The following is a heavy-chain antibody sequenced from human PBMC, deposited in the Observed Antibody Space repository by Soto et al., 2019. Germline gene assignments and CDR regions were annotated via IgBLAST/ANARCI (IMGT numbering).Heavy chain of an antibody. CDR2: ISGGGGST. D-gene: IGHD5-18*01. Sequence: EVQVLESGGGLVQPGGPLGFSCAASGFPFSSYAIGWFRRAQGKGLEWASAISGGGGSTYYADSGKGRFTISRDNSKNTLYLQVNSLTAEDTAVYFCAKAIRAYSYGWEAFDIWGQGTMVTVSS. V-gene: IGHV3-23*01. J-gene: IGHJ3*02. CDR3: AKAIRAYSYGWEAFDI. CDR1: GFPFSSYA.